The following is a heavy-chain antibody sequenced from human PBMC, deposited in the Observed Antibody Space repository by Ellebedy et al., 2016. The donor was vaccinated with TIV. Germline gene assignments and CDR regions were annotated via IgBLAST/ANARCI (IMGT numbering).Heavy chain of an antibody. CDR1: GGSVSSGGYS. CDR3: ARGRGGSYSIPFDY. D-gene: IGHD1-26*01. CDR2: IYHSGST. J-gene: IGHJ4*02. Sequence: SETLSLXXAVSGGSVSSGGYSWSWIRQPPGKGLEWVGYIYHSGSTYYNPSLKSRVTISVDRSKNQFSLKLTSVTAADTAVYYCARGRGGSYSIPFDYWGQGTLVTVSS. V-gene: IGHV4-30-2*01.